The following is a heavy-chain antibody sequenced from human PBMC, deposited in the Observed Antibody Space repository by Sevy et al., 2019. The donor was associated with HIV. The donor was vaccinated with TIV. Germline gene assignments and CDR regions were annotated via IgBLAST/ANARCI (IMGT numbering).Heavy chain of an antibody. V-gene: IGHV3-7*03. D-gene: IGHD3-10*01. Sequence: GGSLRLSCAASGFTFSSYWMSWVRQAPGKGLEWVANIKQDGSEKYYVDSVKGGFTIFRDNAKNSLYLQMNSLRAEVTGVYYSAGDQNEITFMVRGVIKYFDYWGQGTLVTVSS. CDR3: AGDQNEITFMVRGVIKYFDY. CDR2: IKQDGSEK. CDR1: GFTFSSYW. J-gene: IGHJ4*02.